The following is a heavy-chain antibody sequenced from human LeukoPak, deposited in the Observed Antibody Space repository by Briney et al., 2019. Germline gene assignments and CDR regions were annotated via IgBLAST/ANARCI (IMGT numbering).Heavy chain of an antibody. CDR1: GFTFSSYG. Sequence: PGRSLRLSCAASGFTFSSYGMHWVRQAPGKGLEWVAVIWYDGSNKYYADSVKGRFTISRDNSKNTLYLQMNSLRAEDTAVYYCARDLEQQEHYYYGMDVWGQGTTVTVSS. V-gene: IGHV3-33*01. CDR3: ARDLEQQEHYYYGMDV. J-gene: IGHJ6*02. CDR2: IWYDGSNK. D-gene: IGHD6-13*01.